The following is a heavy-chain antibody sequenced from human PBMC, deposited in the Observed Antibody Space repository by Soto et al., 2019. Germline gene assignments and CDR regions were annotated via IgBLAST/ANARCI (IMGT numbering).Heavy chain of an antibody. Sequence: EVQLVESGGGLVKPGGSLRLSCAASGFTFSNAWMSWVRQAPGKGLEWVGRIKSKTDVGTTDYAAPVKGRFTISRDDSKNTLYLQMNSLKTEDTAVYYCTTVGGSDLRDYWGQGTLVTVSS. CDR1: GFTFSNAW. CDR3: TTVGGSDLRDY. CDR2: IKSKTDVGTT. D-gene: IGHD3-16*01. J-gene: IGHJ4*02. V-gene: IGHV3-15*01.